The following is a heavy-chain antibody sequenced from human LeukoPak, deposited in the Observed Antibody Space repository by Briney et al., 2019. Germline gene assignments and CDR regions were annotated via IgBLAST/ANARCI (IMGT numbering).Heavy chain of an antibody. CDR3: ARATPNYVGIRSFRYGMDV. Sequence: PSETLSLTCAVYGGSFSGYYWSWIRQPPGKGLEWIGEINHSGSTNYNPSLKSRVTISVDTSKNQFSLKLSSVTAADTAVYYCARATPNYVGIRSFRYGMDVWGQGTTVTVSS. CDR1: GGSFSGYY. V-gene: IGHV4-34*01. J-gene: IGHJ6*02. CDR2: INHSGST. D-gene: IGHD3-16*01.